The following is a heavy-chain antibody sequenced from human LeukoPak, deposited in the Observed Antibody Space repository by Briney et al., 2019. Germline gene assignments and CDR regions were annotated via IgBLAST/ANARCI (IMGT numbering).Heavy chain of an antibody. J-gene: IGHJ4*02. V-gene: IGHV3-66*02. CDR3: ARELGISFFLGY. Sequence: GGSLRLSCAASGFTVSSNDMSWVRQAPGKGLEWVSVISYGGSTNYADSVNGRFTISRDNSKNTLYLQLNSLRAEDTAVYYCARELGISFFLGYWGEGTLVTVSS. CDR2: ISYGGST. D-gene: IGHD7-27*01. CDR1: GFTVSSND.